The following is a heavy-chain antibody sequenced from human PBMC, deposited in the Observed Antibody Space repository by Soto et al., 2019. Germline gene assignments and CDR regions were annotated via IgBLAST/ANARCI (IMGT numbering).Heavy chain of an antibody. CDR2: IYYSGST. CDR1: GGSISSGDYY. V-gene: IGHV4-30-4*01. Sequence: SETLSLTCTVSGGSISSGDYYWSWIRQPPGKGLEWIGYIYYSGSTYYNPSLKSRVTISVDTSKNQFSLKLSSVTAADTAVYYCARGITIFGVVSYYFDYWGQGTLVTVS. CDR3: ARGITIFGVVSYYFDY. D-gene: IGHD3-3*01. J-gene: IGHJ4*02.